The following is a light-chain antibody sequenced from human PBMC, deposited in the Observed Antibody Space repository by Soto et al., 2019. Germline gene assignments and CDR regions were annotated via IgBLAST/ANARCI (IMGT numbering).Light chain of an antibody. J-gene: IGKJ1*01. Sequence: EIVLTQSPGNMSLSPGERATLSCRASQSVSRSYLAWYQLKPGQAPRLLIYGAASRATDIPDRFSGSGSGTDFTLTISRLEPEDFAVYYCQQYGNSPWTFGQGTKVDNK. CDR3: QQYGNSPWT. V-gene: IGKV3-20*01. CDR2: GAA. CDR1: QSVSRSY.